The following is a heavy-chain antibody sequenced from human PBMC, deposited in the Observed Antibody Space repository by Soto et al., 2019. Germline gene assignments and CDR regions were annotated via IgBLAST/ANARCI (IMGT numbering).Heavy chain of an antibody. CDR1: GYTFTGYY. Sequence: GASVKVSCKASGYTFTGYYMHWVRQAPGQGLEWKGWINPNSGGTNYAQKFQGWVTMTRDTSISTAYMELSRLRSDDTAVFYCARGDDYSNYRGYYYGMDVWGQGTTVTVSS. CDR3: ARGDDYSNYRGYYYGMDV. D-gene: IGHD4-4*01. J-gene: IGHJ6*02. CDR2: INPNSGGT. V-gene: IGHV1-2*04.